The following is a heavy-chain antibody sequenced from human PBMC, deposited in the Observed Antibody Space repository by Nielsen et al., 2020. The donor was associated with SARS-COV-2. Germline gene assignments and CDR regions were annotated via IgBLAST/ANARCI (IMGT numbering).Heavy chain of an antibody. CDR3: ARGPVAVAGKGY. D-gene: IGHD6-19*01. J-gene: IGHJ4*02. Sequence: GESLKISCAASGFTFSSYSMNWVRQAPGKGLEWVSSISSSSSYIYYADSVKGRFTISRDNAKNSLYLQMNSLRAEDTAVYYCARGPVAVAGKGYWGQGTLVTVSS. CDR1: GFTFSSYS. V-gene: IGHV3-21*01. CDR2: ISSSSSYI.